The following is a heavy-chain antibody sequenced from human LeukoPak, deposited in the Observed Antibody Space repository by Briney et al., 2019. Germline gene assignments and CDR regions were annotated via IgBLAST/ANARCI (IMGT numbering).Heavy chain of an antibody. V-gene: IGHV3-66*01. CDR3: ARDIVVVTAITSDAFDI. D-gene: IGHD2-21*02. CDR2: IYSGGST. Sequence: GGSLRLSCAASGFTVSSNYMSWVRQAPGKGLEWGSVIYSGGSTYYADSVKGRFTISRDNSKNTLYLQMNSLRAEDTAVYYCARDIVVVTAITSDAFDIWGQGTMVTVSS. CDR1: GFTVSSNY. J-gene: IGHJ3*02.